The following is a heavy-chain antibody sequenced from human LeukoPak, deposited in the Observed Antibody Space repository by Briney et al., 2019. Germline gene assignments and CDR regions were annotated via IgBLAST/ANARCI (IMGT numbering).Heavy chain of an antibody. CDR2: ISYDGSNK. D-gene: IGHD4-17*01. Sequence: GGSLRLSCAASGFTFSSYAMHWVRQAPGKGLEWMAVISYDGSNKYYADSVKGRFTISRDNSKSTLYLQMNSLRAEDTAVYYCAKDLLSDSGVYFEYWGQGTLVTVSS. V-gene: IGHV3-30*04. CDR1: GFTFSSYA. CDR3: AKDLLSDSGVYFEY. J-gene: IGHJ4*02.